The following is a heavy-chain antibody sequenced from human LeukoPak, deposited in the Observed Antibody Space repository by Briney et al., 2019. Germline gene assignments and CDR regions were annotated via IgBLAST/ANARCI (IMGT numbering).Heavy chain of an antibody. J-gene: IGHJ4*02. Sequence: SVKVSCKASGYTFPDYFIHWVRQAPGQGLEWMGRIIPILGIANYAQKFQGRVTITADKSTSTAYMELSSLRSEDTAVYYCASYYYDSSGYFSFDYWGQGTLVTVSS. V-gene: IGHV1-69*02. D-gene: IGHD3-22*01. CDR1: GYTFPDYF. CDR2: IIPILGIA. CDR3: ASYYYDSSGYFSFDY.